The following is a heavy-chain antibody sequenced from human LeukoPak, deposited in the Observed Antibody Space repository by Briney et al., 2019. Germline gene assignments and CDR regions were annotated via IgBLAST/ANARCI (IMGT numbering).Heavy chain of an antibody. CDR2: IYYSGTT. V-gene: IGHV4-39*07. J-gene: IGHJ4*02. D-gene: IGHD2-2*02. CDR1: GGSISSSNYY. CDR3: ARGAYCVVTSCSTTPYYFDY. Sequence: SETLSLTCTVSGGSISSSNYYWGWVRQPPGKGLEWIGSIYYSGTTYYSPSLKSRVTISVDTSKNQFSLKLSSVTAVDTAVYYCARGAYCVVTSCSTTPYYFDYWGQGTLVTVSS.